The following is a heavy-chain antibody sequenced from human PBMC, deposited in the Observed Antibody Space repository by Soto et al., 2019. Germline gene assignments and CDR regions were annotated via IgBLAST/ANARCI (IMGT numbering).Heavy chain of an antibody. Sequence: ASLKVSCKAFGYTFTSYGISWVRHAPGQGLEWMGWISAYNGNTNYAQKLQGRVTMTTDTSTSTAYMELRSLRSDDTAVYYCARVFSVASDYGWFDPWGQGTLVTVSS. CDR3: ARVFSVASDYGWFDP. D-gene: IGHD4-17*01. CDR2: ISAYNGNT. J-gene: IGHJ5*02. V-gene: IGHV1-18*01. CDR1: GYTFTSYG.